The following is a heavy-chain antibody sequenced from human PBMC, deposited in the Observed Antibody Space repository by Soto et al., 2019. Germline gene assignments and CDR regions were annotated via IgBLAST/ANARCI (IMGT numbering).Heavy chain of an antibody. Sequence: EVQLVASGGGLVQPGGSLRLSCAGSGLSFSDFKMTWVRQVPGKGLEWVGSIQTKTGGVTADDTAAVICRITISRDNSKNTLYMPRNSLKTDDTAVDLCATAYGWALNIGGQETTVTVS. V-gene: IGHV3-15*01. CDR2: IQTKTGGVTA. J-gene: IGHJ3*02. CDR3: ATAYGWALNI. CDR1: GLSFSDFK. D-gene: IGHD2-8*02.